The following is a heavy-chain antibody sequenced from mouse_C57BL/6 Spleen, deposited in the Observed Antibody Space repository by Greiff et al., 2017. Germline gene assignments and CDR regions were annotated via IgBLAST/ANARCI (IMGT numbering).Heavy chain of an antibody. CDR2: IDPSDSYT. Sequence: QVQLQQPGAELVMPGASVKLSCKASGYTFTSYWMHWVKQRPGQGLEWICEIDPSDSYTNYNQKFKGKSTLTVNTSSSTAYMHLSSLTSRDSAVYYCARRDYYGWGQGTTLTVSS. D-gene: IGHD1-1*01. V-gene: IGHV1-69*01. J-gene: IGHJ2*01. CDR3: ARRDYYG. CDR1: GYTFTSYW.